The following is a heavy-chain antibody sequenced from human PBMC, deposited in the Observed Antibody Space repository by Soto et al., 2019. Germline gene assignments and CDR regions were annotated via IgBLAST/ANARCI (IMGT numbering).Heavy chain of an antibody. V-gene: IGHV3-30*18. D-gene: IGHD6-6*01. J-gene: IGHJ6*02. CDR1: GFTFSSYG. CDR2: ISYDGSNK. CDR3: AKERQLGRDYYYYGMDV. Sequence: GGSLRLSCAASGFTFSSYGMHWVRQAPGKGLEWVAVISYDGSNKYYADSVKGRFTISRDNSKNTLYLQMNSLGAEDTAVYYCAKERQLGRDYYYYGMDVWGQGTTVTVSS.